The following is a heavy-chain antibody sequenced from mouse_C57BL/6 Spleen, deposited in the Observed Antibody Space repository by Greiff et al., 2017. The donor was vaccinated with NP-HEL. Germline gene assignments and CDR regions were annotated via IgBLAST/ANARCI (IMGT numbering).Heavy chain of an antibody. CDR2: IYPGDGDT. D-gene: IGHD1-1*01. CDR3: ARSGEGSSYFDY. Sequence: QVQLKQSGAELVKPGASVKISCKASGYAFSSYWMNWVKQRPGKGLEWIGQIYPGDGDTNYNGKFKGKATLTADKSSSTAYMQLSSLTSEDSAVYFCARSGEGSSYFDYWGQGTTLTVSS. J-gene: IGHJ2*01. V-gene: IGHV1-80*01. CDR1: GYAFSSYW.